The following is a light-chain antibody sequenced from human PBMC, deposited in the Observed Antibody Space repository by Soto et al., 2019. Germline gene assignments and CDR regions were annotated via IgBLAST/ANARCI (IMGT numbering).Light chain of an antibody. CDR3: SSYKTSSTVVV. CDR2: GVS. Sequence: QSVLTQPASVSGSPGQLITISCTGTSSDVGGYNYVSWYQQYPGKAPKLMIFGVSDRPSGVSNRFSGSKSGNTASLTISGLQAEDEADYYCSSYKTSSTVVVFGGGTKVTVL. V-gene: IGLV2-14*01. J-gene: IGLJ2*01. CDR1: SSDVGGYNY.